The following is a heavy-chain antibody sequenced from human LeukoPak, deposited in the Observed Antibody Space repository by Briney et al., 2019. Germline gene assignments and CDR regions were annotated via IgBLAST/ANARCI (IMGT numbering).Heavy chain of an antibody. CDR2: IGYDGSNK. V-gene: IGHV3-30*02. CDR3: AQDSYYYYIDV. Sequence: GGSLRLSCAASGFTFRSYGMHWVRQAPGKGLEWVTFIGYDGSNKYYTDSVKGRFTISRDNSKNTLYLQMHSLRAEDTAIYYCAQDSYYYYIDVWGKGTTVTVSS. CDR1: GFTFRSYG. J-gene: IGHJ6*03.